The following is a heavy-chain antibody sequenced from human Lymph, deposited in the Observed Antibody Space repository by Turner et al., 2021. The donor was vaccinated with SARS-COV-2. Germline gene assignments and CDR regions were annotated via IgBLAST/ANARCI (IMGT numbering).Heavy chain of an antibody. Sequence: QVQLQQWGAGLLKPSETLSLTCAVYGGSFSGYYWSWIRQPPGKGLEWIGEINHSGSTNYNPSLKSRVTLSVDTSKKQFSLKLSSVTAADTAVYYCARVWVRWWYFDLWGRGTLVTVSS. CDR2: INHSGST. D-gene: IGHD7-27*01. V-gene: IGHV4-34*01. CDR1: GGSFSGYY. J-gene: IGHJ2*01. CDR3: ARVWVRWWYFDL.